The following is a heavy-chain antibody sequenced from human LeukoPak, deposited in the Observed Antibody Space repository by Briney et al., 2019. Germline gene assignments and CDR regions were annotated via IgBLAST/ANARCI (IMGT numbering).Heavy chain of an antibody. CDR2: VASDGGAK. V-gene: IGHV3-30*18. Sequence: PGGSLRLSCEASGLTFSSHGMHWVRQAPGKGPEWVAVVASDGGAKVYADSVRGRFTISRDNSRNTVLLQLNSLRTEDTAVYYCAKEALWGSWYFDYWGRGALVTVSS. CDR3: AKEALWGSWYFDY. D-gene: IGHD3-16*01. CDR1: GLTFSSHG. J-gene: IGHJ4*02.